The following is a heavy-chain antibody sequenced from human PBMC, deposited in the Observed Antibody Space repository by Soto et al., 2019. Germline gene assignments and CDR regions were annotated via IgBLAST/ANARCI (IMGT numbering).Heavy chain of an antibody. V-gene: IGHV4-34*01. CDR1: GGSFSGYY. Sequence: SETLSLTCAVYGGSFSGYYWSWIRQPPGKGLEWIGEINHSGSTNYNPSLKSRVTISVDTSKNQFSLKLSSVTAADTAVYYCARGLGSHYYYGMDVWGQGTTVTVSS. CDR3: ARGLGSHYYYGMDV. CDR2: INHSGST. J-gene: IGHJ6*02.